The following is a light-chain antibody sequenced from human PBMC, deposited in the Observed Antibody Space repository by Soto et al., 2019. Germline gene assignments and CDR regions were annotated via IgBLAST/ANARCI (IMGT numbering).Light chain of an antibody. V-gene: IGKV3-11*01. J-gene: IGKJ1*01. Sequence: EILLTQSPSTLASSAGERATLSCRASQTVGVRLAWYQHKPGQAPRLIIYEASNRAAGIPARFSGSGSGTDFTLTISRLEPEDFAVYYCQQFGRLPRAFGQGTKVDIK. CDR2: EAS. CDR3: QQFGRLPRA. CDR1: QTVGVR.